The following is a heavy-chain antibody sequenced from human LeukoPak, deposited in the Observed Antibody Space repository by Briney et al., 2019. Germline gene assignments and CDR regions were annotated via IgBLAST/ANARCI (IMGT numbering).Heavy chain of an antibody. CDR2: ISGSGGST. D-gene: IGHD3-22*01. CDR3: ARDDNYYDSSGYCPD. Sequence: PGGSLRLSCAASGFTFSSYAMSWVGQAPGKGLEWVSAISGSGGSTYYADSVKGRFTISRDNSKNTLYLQMNSLRAEDTAVYYCARDDNYYDSSGYCPDWGQGTLVTVSS. J-gene: IGHJ4*02. CDR1: GFTFSSYA. V-gene: IGHV3-23*01.